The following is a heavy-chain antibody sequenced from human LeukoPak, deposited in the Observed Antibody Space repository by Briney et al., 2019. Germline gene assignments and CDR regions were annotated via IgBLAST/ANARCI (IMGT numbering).Heavy chain of an antibody. CDR3: ARLRGYCTNGVCYRYYYYGMDV. V-gene: IGHV4-61*01. CDR1: GGSVSSGSYY. D-gene: IGHD2-8*01. CDR2: IYYSGST. Sequence: TSETLSLTCTVSGGSVSSGSYYWSWIRQPPGKGLEWIGYIYYSGSTNYNPSLKSRVTISVDTSKNQFSLKLSSVTAADTAVHYCARLRGYCTNGVCYRYYYYGMDVWGQGTTVTVSS. J-gene: IGHJ6*02.